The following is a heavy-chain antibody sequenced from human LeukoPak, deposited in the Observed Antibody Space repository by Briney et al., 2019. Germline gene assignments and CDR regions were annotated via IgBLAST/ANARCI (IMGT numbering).Heavy chain of an antibody. CDR3: ATYTQSGAQGVNDY. V-gene: IGHV1-46*01. J-gene: IGHJ4*02. D-gene: IGHD3-10*01. Sequence: ASVKVSCKASGYTFTNYYMHWVRQAPGQGFEWMGLIHPNDGDTKYAQEFQDRVTMTRDTSTSTVYMELSSLRSEDTAVYYCATYTQSGAQGVNDYWGQGTLVTVSS. CDR1: GYTFTNYY. CDR2: IHPNDGDT.